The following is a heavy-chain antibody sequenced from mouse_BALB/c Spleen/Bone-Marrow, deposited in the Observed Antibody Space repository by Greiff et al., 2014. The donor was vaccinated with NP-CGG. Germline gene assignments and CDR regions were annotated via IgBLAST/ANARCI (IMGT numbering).Heavy chain of an antibody. CDR1: GYTFTDNW. Sequence: QVQLQQSGAELGMPGASVKMSCKASGYTFTDNWIYWVKQRPGQGLEWIGAIDTSDSYTNFNQKFMGKASLTVDASSSTAYMQASSLTSDDSAVYYCARGGHDFSLDYWGQGTSVTVSS. CDR3: ARGGHDFSLDY. CDR2: IDTSDSYT. D-gene: IGHD2-4*01. J-gene: IGHJ4*01. V-gene: IGHV1-69*01.